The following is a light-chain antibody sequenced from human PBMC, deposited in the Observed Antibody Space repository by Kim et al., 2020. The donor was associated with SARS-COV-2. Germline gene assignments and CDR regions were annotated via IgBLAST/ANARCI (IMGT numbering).Light chain of an antibody. CDR1: RTVSSCQ. Sequence: LPPGGAAPPSCRAKRTVSSCQFAWYQQTPGQPPRLLIYGTSSRATGIPDRFSGSGSGTDFTLTISRLEPEDFAVYYCQQYGSSPYTFGQGTKLEI. J-gene: IGKJ2*01. CDR3: QQYGSSPYT. CDR2: GTS. V-gene: IGKV3-20*01.